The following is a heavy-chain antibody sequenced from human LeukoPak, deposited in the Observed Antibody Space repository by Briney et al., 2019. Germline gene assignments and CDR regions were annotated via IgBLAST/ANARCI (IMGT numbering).Heavy chain of an antibody. V-gene: IGHV3-23*01. CDR1: GFTFSSYA. CDR2: ISGSGDST. D-gene: IGHD4-17*01. J-gene: IGHJ4*02. CDR3: AKDRGDYGDFFDS. Sequence: PGGSLRLSCAASGFTFSSYAMSWVRQAPGKGLEWVSAISGSGDSTYYADSVKGRFTISRDNSKNTLYLRMNSLRAEDTAVYYCAKDRGDYGDFFDSWGQGTLVTVSS.